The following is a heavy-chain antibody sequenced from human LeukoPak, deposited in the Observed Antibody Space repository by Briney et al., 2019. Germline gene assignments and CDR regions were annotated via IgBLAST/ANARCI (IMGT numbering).Heavy chain of an antibody. Sequence: GGSLRLSCAASGFTFSGYTMNWVRQAPGKGLDWVSSISSSSSYIYYADSVKGRFTISRDNAKNSLYLQMNSLGAEDTAVYYCARSTVAATVAFDIWGQGTMVTVSS. D-gene: IGHD6-19*01. V-gene: IGHV3-21*01. CDR3: ARSTVAATVAFDI. J-gene: IGHJ3*02. CDR1: GFTFSGYT. CDR2: ISSSSSYI.